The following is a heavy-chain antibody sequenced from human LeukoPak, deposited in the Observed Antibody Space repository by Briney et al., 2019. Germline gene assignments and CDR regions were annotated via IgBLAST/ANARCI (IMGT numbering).Heavy chain of an antibody. V-gene: IGHV4-59*11. CDR1: GGSISSHY. CDR2: IYYSGST. J-gene: IGHJ4*02. D-gene: IGHD6-13*01. Sequence: TSETLSLTCTVSGGSISSHYWSWIRQPPGKGLEWIGYIYYSGSTNYNPSLKSRVIISVDTSKNQFSLKLSSVTAADTAVYYCARVRDGSSWYIDYWGQGTLVTVSS. CDR3: ARVRDGSSWYIDY.